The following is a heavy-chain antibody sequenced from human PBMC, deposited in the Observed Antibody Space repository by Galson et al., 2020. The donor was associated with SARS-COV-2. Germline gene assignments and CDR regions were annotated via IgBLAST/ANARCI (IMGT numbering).Heavy chain of an antibody. CDR2: IYPGDSDT. J-gene: IGHJ4*02. CDR1: GYSFTSYW. D-gene: IGHD5-12*01. CDR3: ARSSGYSGYAPVDY. V-gene: IGHV5-51*01. Sequence: KIGEALKISCKGSGYSFTSYWIGWVRQMPGKGLEWMGIIYPGDSDTRYSPSFQGQVTIPADKSISTAYLQWSSLKASDTAMYYCARSSGYSGYAPVDYWGQGTLVTVSS.